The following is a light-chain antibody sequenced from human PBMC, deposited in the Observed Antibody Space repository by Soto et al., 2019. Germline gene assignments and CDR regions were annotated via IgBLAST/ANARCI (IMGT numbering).Light chain of an antibody. J-gene: IGKJ5*01. Sequence: ENVLTQSPATLSVSPGERVTLSCRASQSLTRNLAWYQQKPGQAPRLLIYDASNRATGIPARFSGSGSGTDFTLTISSLEPEDVAVDYCQQRSNWPPITFGQGTRLEVK. CDR2: DAS. CDR3: QQRSNWPPIT. V-gene: IGKV3-11*01. CDR1: QSLTRN.